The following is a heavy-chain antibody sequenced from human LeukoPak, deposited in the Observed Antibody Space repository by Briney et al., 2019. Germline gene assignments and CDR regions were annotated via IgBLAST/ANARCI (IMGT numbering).Heavy chain of an antibody. CDR3: AKAESSSWYIFDY. CDR1: GFTFSSYS. CDR2: ISSSSSYI. Sequence: GGSLRLPCAASGFTFSSYSMNWVRQAPGKGLEWVSSISSSSSYIYYADSVKGRFTISRDNAKNSLYLQMNSLRAEDMALYYCAKAESSSWYIFDYWGQGTLVTVSS. D-gene: IGHD6-13*01. J-gene: IGHJ4*02. V-gene: IGHV3-21*04.